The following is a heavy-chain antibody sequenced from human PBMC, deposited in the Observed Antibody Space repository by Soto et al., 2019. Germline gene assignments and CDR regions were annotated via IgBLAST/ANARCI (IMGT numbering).Heavy chain of an antibody. D-gene: IGHD2-15*01. CDR3: ARESVAGQCYFDY. CDR2: IYSGGST. CDR1: GFTVSSNY. Sequence: GGSLRLSCAASGFTVSSNYMSWVRQAPGKGLEWVSVIYSGGSTYYADSVKGRFTISRDNSKNTRYLQMNSLRAEDTAVYYCARESVAGQCYFDYWGQGTLVTVSS. V-gene: IGHV3-66*01. J-gene: IGHJ4*02.